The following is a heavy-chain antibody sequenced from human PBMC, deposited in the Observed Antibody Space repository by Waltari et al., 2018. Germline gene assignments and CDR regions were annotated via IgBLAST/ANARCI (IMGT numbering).Heavy chain of an antibody. J-gene: IGHJ4*02. V-gene: IGHV3-74*01. CDR1: GSIFSNYW. CDR2: ISEDGSVA. Sequence: EEQLVESGGGLVQPGGSLRLSCVAYGSIFSNYWMHWVRQVPGKGLVWVSLISEDGSVANYADSVQGRFTVSRDNARNTLYLQMDSLRVEDTAVYYCARHLHYWGQGTLVTVSS. CDR3: ARHLHY.